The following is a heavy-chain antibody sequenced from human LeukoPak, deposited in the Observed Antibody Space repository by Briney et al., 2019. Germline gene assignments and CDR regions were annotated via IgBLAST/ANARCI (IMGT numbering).Heavy chain of an antibody. CDR2: ISSTGRT. D-gene: IGHD6-19*01. CDR3: AKGAGPPWFDP. J-gene: IGHJ5*02. CDR1: GASISSDTYF. V-gene: IGHV4-61*02. Sequence: SETLSLTCTVSGASISSDTYFWSWIRQPAGTGLEWIGRISSTGRTDYNPSLTSRVTISVDTSKNQISMKLSSVTAADTAVYYCAKGAGPPWFDPWGQGTLVTVSS.